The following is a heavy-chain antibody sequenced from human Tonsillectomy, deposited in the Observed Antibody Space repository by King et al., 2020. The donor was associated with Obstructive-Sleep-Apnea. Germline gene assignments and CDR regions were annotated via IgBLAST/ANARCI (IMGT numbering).Heavy chain of an antibody. CDR3: ARDSSDFDAFDI. V-gene: IGHV1-8*01. Sequence: QLVQSGAEVKKPGASVKVSCKASGYTFTSYDINWVRQATGQGLEWMGWMNPNSGNTCYEPKFQGRVTMTRNTSISTAYMELSSLRSEDTALYYCARDSSDFDAFDIWGQGTMVTVSS. CDR2: MNPNSGNT. D-gene: IGHD2-21*02. CDR1: GYTFTSYD. J-gene: IGHJ3*02.